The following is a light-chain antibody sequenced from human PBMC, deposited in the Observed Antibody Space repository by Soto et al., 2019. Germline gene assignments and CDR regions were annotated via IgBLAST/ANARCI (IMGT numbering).Light chain of an antibody. CDR1: TSDVGGYNY. Sequence: QSALTQPASVSGSPGQSITISCTGTTSDVGGYNYVSWYQQHPGKAPKLMIYDVNNRPSGPSNRFSGSKSGNTASLTISGLQADDEADYYCGSYTSSSTLVFGGGTKLTVL. CDR3: GSYTSSSTLV. CDR2: DVN. V-gene: IGLV2-14*01. J-gene: IGLJ2*01.